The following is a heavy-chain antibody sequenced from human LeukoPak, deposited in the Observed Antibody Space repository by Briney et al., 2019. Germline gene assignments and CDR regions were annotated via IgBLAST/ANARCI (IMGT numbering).Heavy chain of an antibody. V-gene: IGHV4-39*07. Sequence: SETLSLTCTVSGGSISSSSYYWGWIRQPPGKGLEWIGSIYYSGSTYYNPSLKSRVTISVDKSKNQFSLKLSAVPAADTAVYYCASWSSDIVAHNGFDYWGQGTLVTVSS. D-gene: IGHD5-12*01. J-gene: IGHJ4*02. CDR3: ASWSSDIVAHNGFDY. CDR2: IYYSGST. CDR1: GGSISSSSYY.